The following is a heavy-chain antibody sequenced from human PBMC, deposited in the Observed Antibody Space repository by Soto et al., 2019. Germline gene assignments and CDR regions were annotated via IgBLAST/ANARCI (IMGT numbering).Heavy chain of an antibody. CDR2: MNPNSGNT. CDR3: AIGRVVRRREASGGVDP. CDR1: GYTFTSYD. Sequence: ASVKASCKASGYTFTSYDINWVRQATGQGLEWMGWMNPNSGNTGYAQKFQGRVTMTRNTSISTAYMELSSLRSEDTAVYYCAIGRVVRRREASGGVDPWGQGTLVTFSS. D-gene: IGHD3-10*01. V-gene: IGHV1-8*01. J-gene: IGHJ5*02.